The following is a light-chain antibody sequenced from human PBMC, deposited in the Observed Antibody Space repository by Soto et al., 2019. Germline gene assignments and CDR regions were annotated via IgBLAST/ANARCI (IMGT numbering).Light chain of an antibody. CDR2: DVS. V-gene: IGKV1-5*01. CDR1: QSLNTR. Sequence: DIQLTQSPSTLSASVGDRVTRTCRASQSLNTRLAWYQQKPGKAPKLLIYDVSSLESGVPSRFSGSGSGTEFTLTISSLQPDDVATYYCQQYNTFWTFGQGTKGDIK. J-gene: IGKJ1*01. CDR3: QQYNTFWT.